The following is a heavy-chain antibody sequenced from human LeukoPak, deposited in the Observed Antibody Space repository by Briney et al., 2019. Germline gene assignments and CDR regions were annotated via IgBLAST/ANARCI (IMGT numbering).Heavy chain of an antibody. CDR2: INHSGST. Sequence: PSETLSLTCAVYGGSFSGYYWSWIRQPPGKGLEWIGEINHSGSTNYNPSLKSRVTISVHTSQNQFSLKLSSVTAADTAVYYCARGRLYCTNGVCYDKRAFDIWGQGTMVTVSS. V-gene: IGHV4-34*01. J-gene: IGHJ3*02. CDR3: ARGRLYCTNGVCYDKRAFDI. D-gene: IGHD2-8*01. CDR1: GGSFSGYY.